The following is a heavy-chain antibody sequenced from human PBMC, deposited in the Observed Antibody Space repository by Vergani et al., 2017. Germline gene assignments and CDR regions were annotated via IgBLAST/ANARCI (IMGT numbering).Heavy chain of an antibody. CDR3: ARDPNYDFWSGYV. CDR2: ISSSSSTI. Sequence: EVQLVESGGGLVQPGRSLRLSCAASGFTFSSYSMNWVRQAPGKGLEWVSYISSSSSTIYYADSVKGRFTISRDNAKNSLYLQMNSLRAEDTAVYYCARDPNYDFWSGYVWGKGTTVTVSS. CDR1: GFTFSSYS. D-gene: IGHD3-3*01. V-gene: IGHV3-48*04. J-gene: IGHJ6*04.